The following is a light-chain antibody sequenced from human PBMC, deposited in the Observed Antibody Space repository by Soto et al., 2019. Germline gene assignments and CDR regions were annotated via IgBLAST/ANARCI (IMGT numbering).Light chain of an antibody. V-gene: IGKV1-9*01. CDR3: QQLMSYPIT. CDR2: GAS. CDR1: QGISSY. Sequence: DIQLTQSPSFLSASVGGRVTINCRASQGISSYLAWYQQKPRKAPEVLIFGASTLQSGVPSRFSGSGSGTEFTLTISSLQPEDFATYYCQQLMSYPITFGQGTRLEIK. J-gene: IGKJ5*01.